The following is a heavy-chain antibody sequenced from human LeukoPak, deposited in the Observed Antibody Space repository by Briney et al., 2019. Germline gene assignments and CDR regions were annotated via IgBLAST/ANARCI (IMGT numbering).Heavy chain of an antibody. CDR3: ARAVTMVRGVIMDYYYGMDV. Sequence: GSSVKVSCKASGGTFSSYAISWVRQAPGQGLEWMGGIIPIFGTANYAQKFQGRVTITADKSTSTAYMELSSLRSEDPAVYYCARAVTMVRGVIMDYYYGMDVWGKGTTVTVSS. J-gene: IGHJ6*04. CDR2: IIPIFGTA. V-gene: IGHV1-69*06. CDR1: GGTFSSYA. D-gene: IGHD3-10*01.